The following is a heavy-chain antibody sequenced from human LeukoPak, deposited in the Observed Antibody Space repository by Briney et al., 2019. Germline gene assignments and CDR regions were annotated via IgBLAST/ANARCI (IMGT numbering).Heavy chain of an antibody. CDR3: ARDLAFLPVPAANGWLDP. V-gene: IGHV1-18*01. Sequence: ASVKVSCKASGYSFTGHGISWVRQAPGQGLEWMGWISTYNGDTKYAQKFQGRVTITSETSTNTAYMEVRSLRSDDTAVYYCARDLAFLPVPAANGWLDPWGQGTLVTVSS. J-gene: IGHJ5*02. CDR1: GYSFTGHG. D-gene: IGHD3-16*01. CDR2: ISTYNGDT.